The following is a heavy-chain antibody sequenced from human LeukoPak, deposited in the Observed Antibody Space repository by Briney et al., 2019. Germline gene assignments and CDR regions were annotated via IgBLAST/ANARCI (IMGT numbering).Heavy chain of an antibody. CDR1: GGTFSSYA. V-gene: IGHV1-69*04. D-gene: IGHD6-19*01. CDR2: IIPILGIA. J-gene: IGHJ4*02. Sequence: GASVKVSCKASGGTFSSYAISWVRQAPGQGLEWMGRIIPILGIANYAQKFQGRVTITADKSTSTAYMELSSLRSEDTAVYYCARDPWGGKQWLVASAVFDYWGQGTLVTVSS. CDR3: ARDPWGGKQWLVASAVFDY.